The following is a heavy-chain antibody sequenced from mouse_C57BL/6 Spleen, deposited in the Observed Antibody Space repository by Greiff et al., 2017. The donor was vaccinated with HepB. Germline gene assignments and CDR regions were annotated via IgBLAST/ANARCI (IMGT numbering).Heavy chain of an antibody. CDR1: GYTFTSYW. V-gene: IGHV1-69*01. J-gene: IGHJ4*01. D-gene: IGHD1-1*01. Sequence: VQLQQPGAELVMPGASVKLSCKASGYTFTSYWMHWVKQRPGQGLEWIGEIDPSDSYTNYNQKFKGKSTLTVDTSSSTAYMQLSSLTSEDSAVYYCARGTTVYAMDYWGQGTSVTVSS. CDR3: ARGTTVYAMDY. CDR2: IDPSDSYT.